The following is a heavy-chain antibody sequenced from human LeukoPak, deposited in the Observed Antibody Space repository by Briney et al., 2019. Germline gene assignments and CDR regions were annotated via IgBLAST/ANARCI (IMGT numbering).Heavy chain of an antibody. CDR3: VRQGYNYGAFNA. J-gene: IGHJ4*02. V-gene: IGHV4-4*07. CDR2: IFISGST. CDR1: GGSISCCY. D-gene: IGHD5-18*01. Sequence: SETLSLTCTVSGGSISCCYWTWIRQSAGKGLEWIGRIFISGSTNYNPSLQGRVTMSVDRSKSQFSLRLSSVTAADTAVYYCVRQGYNYGAFNAWGQGTLVTVSS.